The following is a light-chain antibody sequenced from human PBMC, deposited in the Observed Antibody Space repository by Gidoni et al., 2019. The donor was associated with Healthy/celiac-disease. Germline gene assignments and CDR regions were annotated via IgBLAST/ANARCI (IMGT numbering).Light chain of an antibody. CDR3: QQYYSTPWT. J-gene: IGKJ1*01. CDR1: QSVLYSSNNKNY. CDR2: RAS. Sequence: DIVMTQSPDSLAVSLGERATINCNSSQSVLYSSNNKNYLAWYQQKPGQPPKLLIYRASTRESGVPDRFSGSGSGTDFTLTISSLQAEDVAVYYCQQYYSTPWTFGQXTKVEIK. V-gene: IGKV4-1*01.